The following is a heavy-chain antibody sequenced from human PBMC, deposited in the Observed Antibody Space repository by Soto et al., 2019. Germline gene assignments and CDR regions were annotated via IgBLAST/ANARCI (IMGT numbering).Heavy chain of an antibody. V-gene: IGHV1-2*04. CDR1: GYTFTGYC. D-gene: IGHD3-9*01. Sequence: ASVKVSCKASGYTFTGYCMHWVRQAPGQGLEWMGWINPNSGGTNYAQKFQGWVTMTRDTSISTAYMELSRLRSDDTAVYYCARVGAYYDILTGYYYYYGMDVWGQGTTVTVSS. CDR3: ARVGAYYDILTGYYYYYGMDV. CDR2: INPNSGGT. J-gene: IGHJ6*02.